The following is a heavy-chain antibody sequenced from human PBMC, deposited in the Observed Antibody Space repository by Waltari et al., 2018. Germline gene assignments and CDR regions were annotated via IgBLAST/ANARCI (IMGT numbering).Heavy chain of an antibody. J-gene: IGHJ6*03. V-gene: IGHV3-30*02. Sequence: QVQLVESGGGVVQPGGSLRLSCAASGFTFSSYGMHWVRQAPGKGLEWVAFIRYDGSNKYYADSVKGRFTISRDKSKNTLYLQMNSLRAEDTAVYYCAKGVAGATMTYYYYMDVWGKGTTVTVSS. CDR3: AKGVAGATMTYYYYMDV. CDR1: GFTFSSYG. CDR2: IRYDGSNK. D-gene: IGHD1-26*01.